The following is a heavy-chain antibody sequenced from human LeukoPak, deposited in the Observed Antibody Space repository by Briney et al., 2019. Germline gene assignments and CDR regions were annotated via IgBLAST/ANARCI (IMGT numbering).Heavy chain of an antibody. CDR1: GGSFSGYY. Sequence: SETLSLTCAVYGGSFSGYYWSWIRQPPGKGLEWIGEINHSGSTNYNPSLKSRVTISVDTSKNQFSLKLSSVTAADTAVYYCARETSGSNDAFDIWGQGTMVTVSS. CDR3: ARETSGSNDAFDI. CDR2: INHSGST. J-gene: IGHJ3*02. D-gene: IGHD1-26*01. V-gene: IGHV4-34*01.